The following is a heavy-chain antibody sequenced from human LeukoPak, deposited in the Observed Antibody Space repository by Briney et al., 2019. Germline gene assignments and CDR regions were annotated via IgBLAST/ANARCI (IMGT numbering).Heavy chain of an antibody. CDR2: ISGSGGST. V-gene: IGHV3-23*01. Sequence: GGSLRLSCAASGFTFSTYEMNWVRQAPGKGLEWVSAISGSGGSTYYADSVKGRFTISRDNSKNTLYLQMNSLRAEDTAVYYCAKASDYGDKNWYFDLWGRGTLVTVSS. CDR1: GFTFSTYE. CDR3: AKASDYGDKNWYFDL. J-gene: IGHJ2*01. D-gene: IGHD4-17*01.